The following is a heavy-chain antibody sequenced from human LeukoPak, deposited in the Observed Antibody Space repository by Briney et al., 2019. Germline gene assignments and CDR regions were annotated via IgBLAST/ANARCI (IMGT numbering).Heavy chain of an antibody. CDR2: IKQDGSEK. J-gene: IGHJ4*02. D-gene: IGHD3-16*02. CDR3: AREGGVIVLDY. Sequence: GGSLRLSCAASGFTFSSYWMSWVRQAPGKGLEWVANIKQDGSEKYYVDSVKGRFTISRDNAKSSLYLQMNSLRAEDTAVYYCAREGGVIVLDYWGQGTLVTVSS. CDR1: GFTFSSYW. V-gene: IGHV3-7*01.